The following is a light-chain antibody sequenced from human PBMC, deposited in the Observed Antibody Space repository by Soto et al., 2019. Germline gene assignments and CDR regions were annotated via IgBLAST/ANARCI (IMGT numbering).Light chain of an antibody. CDR2: GSS. CDR3: HLYGASTPHT. CDR1: QSVSSNH. J-gene: IGKJ2*01. V-gene: IGKV3-20*01. Sequence: EIVLTQSPGTLSLSPGERATLSCRASQSVSSNHLAWYQHKPGQAPRLLIYGSSNRATGIPDRFSGSGSGTDFTLTISRLEAEDFAVYFCHLYGASTPHTFCQGTNVDIK.